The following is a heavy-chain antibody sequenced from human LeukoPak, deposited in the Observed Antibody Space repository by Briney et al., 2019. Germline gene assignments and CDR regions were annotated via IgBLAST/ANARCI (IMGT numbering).Heavy chain of an antibody. D-gene: IGHD2-15*01. V-gene: IGHV3-30-3*01. CDR2: ISYDGSNK. Sequence: GGSLRLSCAASGFTFSSYAMHWVRQAPGKGLEWVAVISYDGSNKYYADSVKGRFTISRDNSKNTLYLQMNSLRAEDTAVYYCARDPYCSGGSCKITERRGHLQVPYYFDYWGQGTLVTVSS. CDR1: GFTFSSYA. CDR3: ARDPYCSGGSCKITERRGHLQVPYYFDY. J-gene: IGHJ4*02.